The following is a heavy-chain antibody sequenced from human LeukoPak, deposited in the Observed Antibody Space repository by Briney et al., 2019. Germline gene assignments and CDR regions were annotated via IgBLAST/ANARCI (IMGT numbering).Heavy chain of an antibody. D-gene: IGHD1-1*01. CDR1: GFTFSSYG. Sequence: GGSXRLSCAGSGFTFSSYGRDWVRQAPGKGLEGGAFISNDGTTKYYAPSVTGRFTISRDNAKNSLYLQMNSLRAEDTAVYYCARAGIQDDLPYYFDYWGQGTLVTVSS. CDR3: ARAGIQDDLPYYFDY. CDR2: ISNDGTTK. J-gene: IGHJ4*02. V-gene: IGHV3-30*03.